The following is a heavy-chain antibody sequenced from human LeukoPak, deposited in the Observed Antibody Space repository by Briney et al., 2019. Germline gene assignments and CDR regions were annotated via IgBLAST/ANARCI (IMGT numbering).Heavy chain of an antibody. CDR1: GFTFSTYW. CDR3: VRGGTSYCGGDCYWYY. CDR2: IRNKANSYTT. J-gene: IGHJ4*02. Sequence: PGGSLRLSCAASGFTFSTYWMSWVRQAPGKGLEWVGRIRNKANSYTTLYAASVKARFTVSRDDSKNSLYLQMNSLKTEDTAVYYCVRGGTSYCGGDCYWYYWGQGTLVTVSS. D-gene: IGHD2-21*02. V-gene: IGHV3-72*01.